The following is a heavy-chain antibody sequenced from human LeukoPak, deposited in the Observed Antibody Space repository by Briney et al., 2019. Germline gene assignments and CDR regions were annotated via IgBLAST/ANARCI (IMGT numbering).Heavy chain of an antibody. D-gene: IGHD5-12*01. Sequence: PGGSLRLSWAASGFTFSSYSMNWVRQAPGKGLGWVSYISSSSSTIYYADSVKGRFTISRDNSKNTLSLQMNSLRAEDTAVYYCARAVSITSWPFDYWGQGTLVTVSS. CDR3: ARAVSITSWPFDY. J-gene: IGHJ4*02. V-gene: IGHV3-48*01. CDR1: GFTFSSYS. CDR2: ISSSSSTI.